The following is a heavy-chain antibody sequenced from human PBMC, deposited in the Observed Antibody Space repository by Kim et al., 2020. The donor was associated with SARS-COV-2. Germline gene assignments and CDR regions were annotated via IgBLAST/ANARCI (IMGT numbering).Heavy chain of an antibody. J-gene: IGHJ4*02. V-gene: IGHV5-51*01. CDR3: ASEGPQGQWLEVFDY. CDR1: GYSFTSYW. CDR2: IYPGDSDT. Sequence: GESLKISCKGSGYSFTSYWIGWVRQMPGKGLEWMGIIYPGDSDTRYSPSFQGQVTISADKSISTAYLQWSSLKASDTAMYYCASEGPQGQWLEVFDYWGQGTLVTVSS. D-gene: IGHD6-19*01.